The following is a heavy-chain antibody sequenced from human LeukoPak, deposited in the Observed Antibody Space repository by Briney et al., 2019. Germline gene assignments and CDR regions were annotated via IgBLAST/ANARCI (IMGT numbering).Heavy chain of an antibody. V-gene: IGHV4-34*01. D-gene: IGHD3-22*01. J-gene: IGHJ3*02. CDR3: ARLKITMIVVVNDAFDI. CDR2: INHSGST. Sequence: SETLSLTCAVYGGSFSGYYWSWIRQPPGKGLEWIGEINHSGSTNYNPSLKSRVTISVDTSKNQFSLKLSSVTAADTAVYYCARLKITMIVVVNDAFDIWGQGTMVTVSS. CDR1: GGSFSGYY.